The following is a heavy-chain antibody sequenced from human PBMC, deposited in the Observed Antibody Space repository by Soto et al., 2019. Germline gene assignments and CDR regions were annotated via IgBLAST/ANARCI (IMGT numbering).Heavy chain of an antibody. CDR2: IDPSDSYT. V-gene: IGHV5-10-1*01. CDR3: ARVTNIAARGFGY. D-gene: IGHD6-6*01. J-gene: IGHJ4*02. Sequence: GESLKFSCKGSGYSFTSYWISWVRQMPGKGLEWMGRIDPSDSYTNYSPSFQGHVTISADKSISTAYLQWSSLKASDTAMYYCARVTNIAARGFGYWGQGTLDTVSS. CDR1: GYSFTSYW.